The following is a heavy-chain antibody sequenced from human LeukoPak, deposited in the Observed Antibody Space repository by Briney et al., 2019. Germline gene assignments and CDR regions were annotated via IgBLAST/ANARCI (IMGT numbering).Heavy chain of an antibody. CDR1: GFTFSSYA. J-gene: IGHJ3*02. D-gene: IGHD6-13*01. V-gene: IGHV3-23*01. Sequence: GGSLRLSCAASGFTFSSYAMSWVRQAPGKGLEWVSAISGSGGSTYYADSVKGRFTISRDNSKNTLYLQMNSLRAEDTAVYYCAKVGGIGGGKLHAFDIWGQGTMVTVSS. CDR2: ISGSGGST. CDR3: AKVGGIGGGKLHAFDI.